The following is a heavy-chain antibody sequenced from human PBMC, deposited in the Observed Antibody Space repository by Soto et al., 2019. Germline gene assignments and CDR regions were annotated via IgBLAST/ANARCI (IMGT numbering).Heavy chain of an antibody. CDR3: ARDGMVRGAFGY. Sequence: SHTLTLTCAISGDNVSSNSAAWISIRQSPSRGLEWLGRTYYRSKWYNDYAVSVKSRITINPDTSKNQFSLQLNSVTPVVSAVYYCARDGMVRGAFGYWGQGTLVTVSS. J-gene: IGHJ4*02. V-gene: IGHV6-1*01. CDR1: GDNVSSNSAA. D-gene: IGHD3-10*01. CDR2: TYYRSKWYN.